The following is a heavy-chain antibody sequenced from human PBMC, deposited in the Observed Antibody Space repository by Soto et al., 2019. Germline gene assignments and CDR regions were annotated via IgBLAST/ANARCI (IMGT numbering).Heavy chain of an antibody. V-gene: IGHV3-48*03. CDR1: GFTFSNYE. Sequence: GGSLRLSCAASGFTFSNYEMNCARQAPGKGLQPVSYISSSGKTIYYADSVKGRFTISRANAKNSLYLHMHSLRTDDTAVYYCASDPEKYRCSDLGIEYWGQGTLITVCS. CDR2: ISSSGKTI. CDR3: ASDPEKYRCSDLGIEY. D-gene: IGHD3-16*01. J-gene: IGHJ4*02.